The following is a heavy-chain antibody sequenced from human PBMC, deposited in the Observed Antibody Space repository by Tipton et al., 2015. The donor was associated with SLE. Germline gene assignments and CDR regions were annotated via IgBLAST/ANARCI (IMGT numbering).Heavy chain of an antibody. CDR1: GYIFINYV. D-gene: IGHD4-17*01. CDR2: TNTNTGNP. CDR3: ARISGDFESDFGN. J-gene: IGHJ4*02. V-gene: IGHV7-4-1*02. Sequence: QLVQSGSELKKPGASVKVSCKASGYIFINYVMSWVRQAPGQGLEWMGWTNTNTGNPTYAQGFTGRFVFSLDTSVSTAYLQINSLKAEDTAVYYCARISGDFESDFGNWGQGTLVTVSS.